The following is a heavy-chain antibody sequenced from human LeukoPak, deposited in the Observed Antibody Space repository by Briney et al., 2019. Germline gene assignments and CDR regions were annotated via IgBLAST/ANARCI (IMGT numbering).Heavy chain of an antibody. CDR3: ASLQLPAAYYFDY. V-gene: IGHV3-23*01. CDR2: ISGSGGST. D-gene: IGHD2-2*01. J-gene: IGHJ4*02. CDR1: GFTFSSYA. Sequence: GGSLRLSCAASGFTFSSYAMSWVRQAPGKGLEWVSAISGSGGSTYDADSVKGRLTISRDNSKNTLYLQMNSLRAEDTAVYYCASLQLPAAYYFDYWGQGTLVTVSS.